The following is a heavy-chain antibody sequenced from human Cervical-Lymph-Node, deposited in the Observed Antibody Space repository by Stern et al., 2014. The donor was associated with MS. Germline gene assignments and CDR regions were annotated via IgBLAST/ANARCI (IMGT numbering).Heavy chain of an antibody. D-gene: IGHD2-15*01. CDR3: ARDSTVGVFDY. Sequence: VQLVESGSEVKKSGASVKVSCKASGYNFVEYSMNWVRQAPGQGLEWMGWINMHTGDPTYAQGFTGRFVFSLDTSVSTAFLQISNLKPEDSAIYYCARDSTVGVFDYWGQGSLVTVSS. V-gene: IGHV7-4-1*02. J-gene: IGHJ4*02. CDR2: INMHTGDP. CDR1: GYNFVEYS.